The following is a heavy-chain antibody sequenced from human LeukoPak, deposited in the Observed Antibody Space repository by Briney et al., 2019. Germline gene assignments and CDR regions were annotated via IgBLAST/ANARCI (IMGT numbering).Heavy chain of an antibody. D-gene: IGHD2-2*02. J-gene: IGHJ6*02. Sequence: ASVKVSCKASGYTFTSYGISWVRQAPGQGLEWMGWISAFNGNANYAQKLQGRVTMTTDTSTSTAYMELRSLRSDDTAVYYCARPSFHCSSTSCYTGYGMDVWGQGTTVTVSS. CDR1: GYTFTSYG. CDR3: ARPSFHCSSTSCYTGYGMDV. CDR2: ISAFNGNA. V-gene: IGHV1-18*01.